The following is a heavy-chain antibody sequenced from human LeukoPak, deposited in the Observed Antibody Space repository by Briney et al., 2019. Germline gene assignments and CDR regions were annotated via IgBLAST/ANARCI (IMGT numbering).Heavy chain of an antibody. CDR3: ASAYGPEDYYYGMDV. CDR2: ISSSGSTI. V-gene: IGHV3-11*01. D-gene: IGHD3-10*01. Sequence: GGSLRLSCAASGFTFSDYHMSWIRQAPGKGLEWVSYISSSGSTIYYADSVKGRFTISRDNAKNSLYLQMNSLRAEDTAVYYCASAYGPEDYYYGMDVWGQGTTVTVSS. J-gene: IGHJ6*02. CDR1: GFTFSDYH.